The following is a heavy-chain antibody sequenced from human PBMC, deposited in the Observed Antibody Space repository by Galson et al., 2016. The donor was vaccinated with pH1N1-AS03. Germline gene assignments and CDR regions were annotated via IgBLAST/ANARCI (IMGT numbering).Heavy chain of an antibody. D-gene: IGHD3-10*01. CDR3: ARQTHGSGIFSHFDF. CDR2: IYYRGKT. J-gene: IGHJ4*02. CDR1: DGSISGYY. V-gene: IGHV4-59*08. Sequence: ETLSLTCTVSDGSISGYYWSWIRQPPGKGLEWIGNIYYRGKTRYNPSLQNRLTISVDTSKNQFSLNLTSVTAADTAVYYCARQTHGSGIFSHFDFWGQGTLVTVSS.